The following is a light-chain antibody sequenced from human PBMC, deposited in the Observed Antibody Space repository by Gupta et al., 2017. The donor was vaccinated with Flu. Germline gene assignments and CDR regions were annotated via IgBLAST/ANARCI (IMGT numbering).Light chain of an antibody. V-gene: IGKV6-21*02. CDR2: STS. CDR3: HQSSSLPQA. Sequence: PDFQSATPKEKVSITCRASQSVGTDLHWYQQKPGQSPKLLIESTSRSSSGVPSRFSGSGSGTDFTLTINGLEAEDAATYYCHQSSSLPQAFGQGSKVEI. J-gene: IGKJ1*01. CDR1: QSVGTD.